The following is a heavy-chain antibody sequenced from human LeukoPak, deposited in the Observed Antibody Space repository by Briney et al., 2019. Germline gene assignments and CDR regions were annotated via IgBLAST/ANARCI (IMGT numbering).Heavy chain of an antibody. D-gene: IGHD2-8*01. J-gene: IGHJ5*02. CDR2: IREDGGEK. V-gene: IGHV3-7*01. CDR1: GFTFTKHW. Sequence: SGGSLRLSCAATGFTFTKHWMSWVRQTKDKGLECVAKIREDGGEKHYVDSVKGRFTISRDNAKNSLYLQMNSLRAEDTAVYYCARDPVMNWFDPWGQGTLVTVSS. CDR3: ARDPVMNWFDP.